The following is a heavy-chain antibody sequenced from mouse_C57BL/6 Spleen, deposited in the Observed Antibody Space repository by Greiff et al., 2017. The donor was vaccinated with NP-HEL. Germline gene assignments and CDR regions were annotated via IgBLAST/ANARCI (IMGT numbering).Heavy chain of an antibody. J-gene: IGHJ2*01. D-gene: IGHD2-4*01. V-gene: IGHV1-64*01. CDR2: IHPNSGST. CDR1: GYTFTSYW. CDR3: ARSHYDYDEGYYLDY. Sequence: QVQLQQPGAELVKPGASVKLSCKASGYTFTSYWMHWVKQRPGQGLEWIGMIHPNSGSTNYNEKFKSKATLTVDKSSSTAYMQLSSLTSEDSAVYYCARSHYDYDEGYYLDYWGQGTTLTVSS.